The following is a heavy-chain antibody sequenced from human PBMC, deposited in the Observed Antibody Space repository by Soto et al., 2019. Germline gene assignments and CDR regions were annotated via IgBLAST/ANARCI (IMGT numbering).Heavy chain of an antibody. D-gene: IGHD2-2*01. CDR3: ARGDIVVVPAGYYYYYGMDA. Sequence: QVQLQESGPGLVKPSQTLSLTCTVSGGSISSGGYYWSWIRQHPGKGLEWIGYIYYSGSTYYNPSLKSRVTISVDTSKNQFSLKLSSVTAADTAVYYCARGDIVVVPAGYYYYYGMDAWGQGTTVTVSS. CDR2: IYYSGST. J-gene: IGHJ6*02. CDR1: GGSISSGGYY. V-gene: IGHV4-31*03.